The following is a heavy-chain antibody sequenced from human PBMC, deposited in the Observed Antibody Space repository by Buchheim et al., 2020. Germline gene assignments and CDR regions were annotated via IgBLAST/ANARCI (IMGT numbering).Heavy chain of an antibody. CDR2: ISYDGSNK. D-gene: IGHD6-19*01. J-gene: IGHJ6*02. CDR1: GFTFSSYG. CDR3: AKGGSMAVADYYVMDV. V-gene: IGHV3-30*18. Sequence: QVQLVESGGGVVQPGRSLRLSCAASGFTFSSYGMHWVRQAPGKGLEWVAVISYDGSNKYYADSVKGRFTISRDNSKNTLYVQMNSLRAEDTAVYFCAKGGSMAVADYYVMDVWGQGTT.